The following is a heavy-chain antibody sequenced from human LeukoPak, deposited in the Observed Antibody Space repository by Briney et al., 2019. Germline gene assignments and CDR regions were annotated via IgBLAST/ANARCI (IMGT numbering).Heavy chain of an antibody. D-gene: IGHD3-10*01. CDR2: IYYSGST. V-gene: IGHV4-59*01. CDR3: ARVIGFGESQALDI. CDR1: GGSISSYF. J-gene: IGHJ3*02. Sequence: SETLSLTCTVSGGSISSYFWSWIRQPPGKGLEWIGYIYYSGSTTYNPSLKSRVTISVDTSKSQFSLKLSSVTAADTAVYYCARVIGFGESQALDIWGQGTMVSVAS.